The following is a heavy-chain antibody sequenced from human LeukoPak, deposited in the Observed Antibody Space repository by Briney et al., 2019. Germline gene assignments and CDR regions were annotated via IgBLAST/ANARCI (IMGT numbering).Heavy chain of an antibody. J-gene: IGHJ4*02. D-gene: IGHD5-12*01. CDR1: GYSLTNYY. CDR3: ARGAPTTRIGAGRFDY. V-gene: IGHV1-46*01. CDR2: INPSGRST. Sequence: ASVKVSRKAFGYSLTNYYVHWVRQAPGQGLEWMEEINPSGRSTSYAQKFQGRITVTRDTYTNTVYMDLSSLRSEDTATYYCARGAPTTRIGAGRFDYWGQGSLLTVAS.